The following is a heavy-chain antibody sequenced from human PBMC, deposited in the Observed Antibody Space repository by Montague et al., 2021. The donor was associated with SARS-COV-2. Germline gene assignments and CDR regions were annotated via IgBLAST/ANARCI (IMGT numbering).Heavy chain of an antibody. V-gene: IGHV4-61*09. CDR3: ARDPNDYGWFDP. Sequence: TLSLTCTVSGGSISSASYYWSWIRQPAGKGVECIGHIYSTVITYYNSSLNSRGTISVDLSKNQFSLKMTSVAAADTAVYYCARDPNDYGWFDPWGQGTLVTVSS. D-gene: IGHD4-17*01. J-gene: IGHJ5*02. CDR1: GGSISSASYY. CDR2: IYSTVIT.